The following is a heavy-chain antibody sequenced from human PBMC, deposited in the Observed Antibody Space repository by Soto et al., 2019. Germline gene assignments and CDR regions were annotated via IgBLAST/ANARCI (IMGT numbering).Heavy chain of an antibody. J-gene: IGHJ4*02. Sequence: GGSLRLSCAASGFTFSSYGMSWVRQAPGKGLEWVSGISGSGTTTYYADFVKGHFTISRDNSKNTLYLQMNSLRAEDTAVYYCAKDLAGATRGRFDYWGQGALVTVSS. CDR2: ISGSGTTT. CDR3: AKDLAGATRGRFDY. D-gene: IGHD1-26*01. V-gene: IGHV3-23*01. CDR1: GFTFSSYG.